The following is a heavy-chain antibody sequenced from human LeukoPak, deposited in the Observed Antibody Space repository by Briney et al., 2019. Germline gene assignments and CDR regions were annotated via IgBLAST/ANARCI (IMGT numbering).Heavy chain of an antibody. J-gene: IGHJ4*02. D-gene: IGHD2-2*02. CDR3: AKVRAFEVVPAAIPGDY. V-gene: IGHV3-66*01. CDR2: IYSGGST. CDR1: GFTFSSYG. Sequence: GGSLRLSCAASGFTFSSYGMHWVRQAPGKGLEWVSVIYSGGSTYYADSVKGRFTISRDNSKNTLYLQMNSLRAEDTAVYYCAKVRAFEVVPAAIPGDYWGQGTLVTVSS.